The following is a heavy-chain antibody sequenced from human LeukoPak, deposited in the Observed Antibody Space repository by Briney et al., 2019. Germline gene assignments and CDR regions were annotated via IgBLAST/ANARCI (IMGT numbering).Heavy chain of an antibody. CDR3: AKARTQLGEGFDY. V-gene: IGHV3-9*03. CDR2: ISWNSGSI. J-gene: IGHJ4*02. CDR1: GFTFDDYA. Sequence: GGSLRLSCAASGFTFDDYAMHWVRHAPGKGLEWVSGISWNSGSIGYADSVKGRFTISRDNAKNSLYLQMNSLRAEDMALYYCAKARTQLGEGFDYWGQGTLVTVSS. D-gene: IGHD6-6*01.